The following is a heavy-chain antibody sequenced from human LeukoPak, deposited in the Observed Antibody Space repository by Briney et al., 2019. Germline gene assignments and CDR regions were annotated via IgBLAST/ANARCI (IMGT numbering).Heavy chain of an antibody. J-gene: IGHJ3*02. CDR2: IYYSGST. V-gene: IGHV4-59*01. CDR3: ARDLVGAFDI. Sequence: TSETLSLTCTVSGGSISSYYWSWIRQPPGKGLEWIGYIYYSGSTNYNPSLKSRVTISVDTSKSQFSLKLSSVTAADTAVYYCARDLVGAFDIWGQGTMVTVSS. D-gene: IGHD2-21*01. CDR1: GGSISSYY.